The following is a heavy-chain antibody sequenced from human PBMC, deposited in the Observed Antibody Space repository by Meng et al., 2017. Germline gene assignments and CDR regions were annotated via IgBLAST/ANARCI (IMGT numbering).Heavy chain of an antibody. J-gene: IGHJ3*02. CDR2: IWYDGSNK. Sequence: GESLKISCAASGFTFSSYAMSWVRQAPGKGLEWVAVIWYDGSNKYYADSVKGRFTISRDNSKNTLYLQMNSPRAEDTAVYYCATEGGYQDAFDIWGQGTMVTVSS. CDR1: GFTFSSYA. V-gene: IGHV3-33*08. CDR3: ATEGGYQDAFDI. D-gene: IGHD6-13*01.